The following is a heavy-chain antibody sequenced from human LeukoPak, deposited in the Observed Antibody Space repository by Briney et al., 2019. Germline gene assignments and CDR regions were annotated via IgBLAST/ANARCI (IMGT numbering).Heavy chain of an antibody. J-gene: IGHJ4*02. CDR1: GFTFSSYG. D-gene: IGHD3-16*01. CDR2: IRYDGSNK. V-gene: IGHV3-30*02. CDR3: ATGSRYDPGGN. Sequence: GGSLRLSCAASGFTFSSYGMHWVRQAPGKGLEWVAFIRYDGSNKYCADSVKGRFTISRDNSKNTLYLKMNSMRAEDTAVYYCATGSRYDPGGNWGQGTLVTVSS.